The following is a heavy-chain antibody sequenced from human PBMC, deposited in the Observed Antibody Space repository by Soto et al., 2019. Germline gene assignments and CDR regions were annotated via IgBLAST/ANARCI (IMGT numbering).Heavy chain of an antibody. CDR2: ISWNSGNI. J-gene: IGHJ3*01. V-gene: IGHV3-9*01. D-gene: IGHD2-2*01. CDR3: TKGASTSCFSAFDL. Sequence: EVQLVESGGGLVQPGRSLRLSCTASGFTFDDYAMHWVRQAPGKGLEWVSSISWNSGNIVYADSVRGRFTISRDNAKTTLHLQMNSLRAEDTALYCCTKGASTSCFSAFDLWGQGTMVTVSS. CDR1: GFTFDDYA.